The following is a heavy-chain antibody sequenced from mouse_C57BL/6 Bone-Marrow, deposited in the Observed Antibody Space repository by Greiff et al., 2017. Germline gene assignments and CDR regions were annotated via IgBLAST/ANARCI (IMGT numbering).Heavy chain of an antibody. D-gene: IGHD2-2*01. CDR1: GYAFSSYW. J-gene: IGHJ4*01. CDR3: ARGDLYYGYDWYAMDY. Sequence: VQLQESGAELVKPGASVKISCKASGYAFSSYWMNWVKQRPGKGLEWIGQIYPGDGDTNYNGKFKGKATLTADKASSTAYMQLSSLTSEDSAFYFCARGDLYYGYDWYAMDYWGQGTSVTVSS. CDR2: IYPGDGDT. V-gene: IGHV1-80*01.